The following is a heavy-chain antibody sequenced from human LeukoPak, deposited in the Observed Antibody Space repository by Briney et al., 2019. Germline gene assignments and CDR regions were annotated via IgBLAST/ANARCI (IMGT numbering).Heavy chain of an antibody. CDR3: ARERLGSLDY. D-gene: IGHD7-27*01. J-gene: IGHJ4*02. CDR1: GFMFTSFS. V-gene: IGHV3-21*01. Sequence: GGSLRLSCTASGFMFTSFSMTWVRQAPGKGLEWVSSISSTSHYVYYADSVKGRFTVSRDNAKNSLYLHMDSLRADDTAIYYCARERLGSLDYWGQGTLVTVSS. CDR2: ISSTSHYV.